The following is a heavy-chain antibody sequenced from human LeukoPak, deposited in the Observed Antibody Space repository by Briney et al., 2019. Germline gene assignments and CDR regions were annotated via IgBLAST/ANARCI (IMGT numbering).Heavy chain of an antibody. J-gene: IGHJ6*03. CDR1: GFTFSSYA. D-gene: IGHD1/OR15-1a*01. CDR3: ARDARETIRILEQNYYYYYYMDV. V-gene: IGHV3-64*01. Sequence: GGSLRLSCAASGFTFSSYAMHWVRQAPGKGLEYVSAISSNGGSTYYANSVKGRFTISRDNSKNTLYLQMGSLRAEDMAVYYCARDARETIRILEQNYYYYYYMDVWGKGTTVTVSS. CDR2: ISSNGGST.